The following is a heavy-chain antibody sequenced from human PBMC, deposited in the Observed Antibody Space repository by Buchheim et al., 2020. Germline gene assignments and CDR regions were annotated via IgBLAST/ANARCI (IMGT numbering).Heavy chain of an antibody. V-gene: IGHV4-34*01. Sequence: QVQLQQWGAGLLKPSETLSLTCAVYGGSFSGYYWSWIRQPPEKGLEWIGDTYHDGTTKYNPSLQSRVTISVDTSKSQFSLRLTSMTAADAALYYCARVRPAGDLGLFDSWGQG. D-gene: IGHD2-2*01. CDR1: GGSFSGYY. CDR3: ARVRPAGDLGLFDS. CDR2: TYHDGTT. J-gene: IGHJ5*01.